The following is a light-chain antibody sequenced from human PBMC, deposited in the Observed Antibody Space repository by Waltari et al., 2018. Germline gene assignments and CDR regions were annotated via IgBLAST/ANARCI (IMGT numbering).Light chain of an antibody. CDR1: QSVLSSSTNRNY. CDR3: QQGNDFPLT. V-gene: IGKV4-1*01. Sequence: DIVMTQSPDSLAVSLGERATINCKSSQSVLSSSTNRNYLAWYQHKPGQPPKLLIYWASTRESGVPDRFSGSGSGTDFTLTISSLQPEDFATYYCQQGNDFPLTFGGGTKVEI. J-gene: IGKJ4*01. CDR2: WAS.